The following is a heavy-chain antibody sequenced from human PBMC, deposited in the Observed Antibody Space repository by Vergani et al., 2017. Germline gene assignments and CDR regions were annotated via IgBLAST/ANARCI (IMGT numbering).Heavy chain of an antibody. CDR3: ARERWELLLDY. V-gene: IGHV3-33*01. CDR2: IRYDGSNK. Sequence: QVQLVESGGGVVQPGRSLRLSCAASGFTFSSYGMHWVRQAPGKGLEWVAVIRYDGSNKYYADSVKGRFTISRDNSKNTLYLQMNSLRAEDTAVYYCARERWELLLDYWGQGTLVTVSS. D-gene: IGHD1-26*01. CDR1: GFTFSSYG. J-gene: IGHJ4*02.